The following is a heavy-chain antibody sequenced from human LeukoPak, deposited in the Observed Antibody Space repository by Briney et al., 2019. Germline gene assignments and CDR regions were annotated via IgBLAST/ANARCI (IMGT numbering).Heavy chain of an antibody. CDR1: GYTFTGYY. J-gene: IGHJ4*02. D-gene: IGHD2-2*01. CDR3: ARGNAPLPFDY. CDR2: INPNSGGT. V-gene: IGHV1-2*02. Sequence: ASVKVSCKASGYTFTGYYMHWVRQAPGQGLEWMGWINPNSGGTNYAQKFQGRVTMTRDTSISTAYMELSSLRAEDTAVYYCARGNAPLPFDYWGQGTLVTVSS.